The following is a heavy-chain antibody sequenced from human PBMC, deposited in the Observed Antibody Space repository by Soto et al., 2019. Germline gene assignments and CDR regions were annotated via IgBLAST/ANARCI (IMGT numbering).Heavy chain of an antibody. CDR3: ARSIRSSSWYGLPYYYYYMDV. D-gene: IGHD6-13*01. J-gene: IGHJ6*03. Sequence: GASVKVSCKASGYTFTGYYMHWVRQAPGQGLEWRGWINPNSGGTNYAQKFQGWVTMTRDTSISTAYMELSRLRSDDTAVYYCARSIRSSSWYGLPYYYYYMDVWGKGTTVTVSS. CDR2: INPNSGGT. V-gene: IGHV1-2*04. CDR1: GYTFTGYY.